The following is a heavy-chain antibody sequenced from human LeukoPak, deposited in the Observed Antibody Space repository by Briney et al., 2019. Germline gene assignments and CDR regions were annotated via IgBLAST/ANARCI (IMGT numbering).Heavy chain of an antibody. CDR1: GGSFSGYY. Sequence: SETLSLTCAVYGGSFSGYYWSWIRQPPGKGLEWIGEINHSGSTNYNPSLKSRVTISVDTSKNQFSLKLSSVTAADTAVYYCARAPHDIVVVPAAPLGDYYYYGMDVWGQGTTVSVSS. CDR2: INHSGST. V-gene: IGHV4-34*01. CDR3: ARAPHDIVVVPAAPLGDYYYYGMDV. D-gene: IGHD2-2*01. J-gene: IGHJ6*02.